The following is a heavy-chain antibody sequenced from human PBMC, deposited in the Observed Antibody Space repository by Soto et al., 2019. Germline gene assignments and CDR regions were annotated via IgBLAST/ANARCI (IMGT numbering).Heavy chain of an antibody. Sequence: SGPTLVNPTQTLTLTRTFSGFSLSTSGVGVGWIRQPPGKALEWLALIYWNDDKRYSPSLKSRLTITKDTSKNQVVPTMTNMDPVDTATYYCAHSGYGFGESTFDYWGQGTLVTVSS. CDR3: AHSGYGFGESTFDY. V-gene: IGHV2-5*01. D-gene: IGHD3-10*01. CDR2: IYWNDDK. CDR1: GFSLSTSGVG. J-gene: IGHJ4*02.